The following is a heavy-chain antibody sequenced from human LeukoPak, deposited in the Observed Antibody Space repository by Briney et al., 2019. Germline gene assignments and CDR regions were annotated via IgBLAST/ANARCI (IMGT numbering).Heavy chain of an antibody. J-gene: IGHJ4*02. CDR2: IYYSGST. Sequence: SETLSLTCTVSGGXISSSSYYWSWIRQPPGKGLEWIGYIYYSGSTNYNPSLKSRVTISVDTSKNQFSLKLSSVTAADTAVYYCARGDQYDFWSNDYWGQGTLVTVSS. CDR3: ARGDQYDFWSNDY. CDR1: GGXISSSSYY. D-gene: IGHD3-3*01. V-gene: IGHV4-61*01.